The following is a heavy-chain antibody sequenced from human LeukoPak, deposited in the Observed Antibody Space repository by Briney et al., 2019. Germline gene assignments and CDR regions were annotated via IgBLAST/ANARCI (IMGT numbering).Heavy chain of an antibody. J-gene: IGHJ4*02. V-gene: IGHV3-30-3*01. Sequence: GRSLRLSCAASGFTFSSYAMHWVRQAPGKGLEWVAVISYDGSNKYYADSVKGRFTISRDNSKNTLHLQMNSLRAEDTAVYYCARAPPSAKGLYDYWGQGTLVTVSS. CDR3: ARAPPSAKGLYDY. CDR1: GFTFSSYA. D-gene: IGHD2-15*01. CDR2: ISYDGSNK.